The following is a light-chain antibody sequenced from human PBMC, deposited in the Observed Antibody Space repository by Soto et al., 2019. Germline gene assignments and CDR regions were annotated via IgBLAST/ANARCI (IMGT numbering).Light chain of an antibody. CDR3: CSYGGSSNYV. CDR1: SSDVGEYN. CDR2: EVS. J-gene: IGLJ1*01. Sequence: QSVLTQPPSASGSPGQSVTISCTGTSSDVGEYNVSWYQQHPGKAPKIMIYEVSGRPSGVPDRFSGSKAGNTASLTVSGLQAEDEADYYCCSYGGSSNYVFGTGTKVTVL. V-gene: IGLV2-8*01.